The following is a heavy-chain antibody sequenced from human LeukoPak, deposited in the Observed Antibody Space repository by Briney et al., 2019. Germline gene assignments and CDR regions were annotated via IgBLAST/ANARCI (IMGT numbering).Heavy chain of an antibody. D-gene: IGHD5-12*01. CDR1: GGSFSGYF. V-gene: IGHV3-53*01. Sequence: ETLSLTCAVYGGSFSGYFWSWIRQAPGKGLEWLSVLYSGGTTYYADSVKGRFTISRDNSKNTLYLQMNSLRAEDTAVYYCARDRGYRAFDIWGQGTMVTVSS. CDR3: ARDRGYRAFDI. J-gene: IGHJ3*02. CDR2: LYSGGTT.